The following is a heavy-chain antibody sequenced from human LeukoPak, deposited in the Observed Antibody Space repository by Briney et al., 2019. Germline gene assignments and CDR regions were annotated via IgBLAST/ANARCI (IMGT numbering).Heavy chain of an antibody. J-gene: IGHJ4*02. V-gene: IGHV3-48*01. CDR3: ARGEPLIVVVPAAFDY. CDR1: GFTFSSYS. CDR2: ISSSSSTI. Sequence: GGSLRLSCAASGFTFSSYSMNWVRQAPGKGLEWVSYISSSSSTIYYADSVKGRFTLSRDNAKNSLYLQMNSLRAEDTAVYYCARGEPLIVVVPAAFDYWGQGTLVTVSS. D-gene: IGHD2-2*01.